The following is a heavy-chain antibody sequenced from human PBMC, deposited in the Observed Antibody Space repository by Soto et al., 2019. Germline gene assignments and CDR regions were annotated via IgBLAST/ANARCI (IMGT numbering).Heavy chain of an antibody. V-gene: IGHV4-34*01. CDR1: CVSFSGFS. Sequence: KASETLSLTCAVYCVSFSGFSWSWIRQPPGKGLEWIGEINHSGSTNYNPSFKSRVTISEGTSKNQFSLKLSSVTAADTAVYYCARGRKVYTSTSYVDWGQGTLVTVSS. CDR2: INHSGST. D-gene: IGHD6-13*01. CDR3: ARGRKVYTSTSYVD. J-gene: IGHJ4*02.